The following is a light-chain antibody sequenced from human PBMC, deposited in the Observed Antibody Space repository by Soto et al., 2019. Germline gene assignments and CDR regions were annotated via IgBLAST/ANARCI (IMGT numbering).Light chain of an antibody. CDR2: WAS. V-gene: IGKV4-1*01. CDR3: QQYYSTPWT. J-gene: IGKJ1*01. Sequence: DIVMTQSPDSLAVSLGERATINCKSSQSVLYSSNNKNYLAWYKQKPGQPPKLLIYWASTRESGVPDRFSGSGSGTDFTLTISSLQAEDVAVYYCQQYYSTPWTFGQVPKVEIK. CDR1: QSVLYSSNNKNY.